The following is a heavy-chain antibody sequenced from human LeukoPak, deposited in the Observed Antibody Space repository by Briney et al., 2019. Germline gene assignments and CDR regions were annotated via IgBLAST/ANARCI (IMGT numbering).Heavy chain of an antibody. Sequence: PGGSLRLSCAASRFTFSGSAMHWVRQASGKGLEWVGRIRSKANSYATAYAASVKGRFTISRDDSKNTAYLQMNSLKTEDTAVYYCTSPSFLSGAAGRIWFDPWGQGTLVTVSS. CDR3: TSPSFLSGAAGRIWFDP. CDR2: IRSKANSYAT. D-gene: IGHD6-13*01. V-gene: IGHV3-73*01. CDR1: RFTFSGSA. J-gene: IGHJ5*02.